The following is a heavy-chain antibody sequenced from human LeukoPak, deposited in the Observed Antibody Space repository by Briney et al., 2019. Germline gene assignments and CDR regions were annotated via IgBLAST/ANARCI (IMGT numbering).Heavy chain of an antibody. J-gene: IGHJ4*02. CDR2: IRYDGNNK. Sequence: LTGGSLRLSCAASGFTFSHYGMHWVRQAPGKGLEWVAFIRYDGNNKFYTDSVKGRFTISRDNSKNTLYLQMNSLRAEDTAVYYCTTKGCTYASYWGQGTLVTVSS. CDR1: GFTFSHYG. V-gene: IGHV3-30*02. D-gene: IGHD2-2*01. CDR3: TTKGCTYASY.